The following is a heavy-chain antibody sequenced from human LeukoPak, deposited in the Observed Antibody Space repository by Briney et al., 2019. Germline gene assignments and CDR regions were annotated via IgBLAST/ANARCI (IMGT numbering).Heavy chain of an antibody. CDR2: INHSGST. Sequence: PSETLSLTCAVYGGSFSGYYWSWIRQPPGKGLEWIGEINHSGSTNYNPSLKSRVTISVDTSKNQFSLKLSSVTAADTAVYYCARVGAYSSSWPNWFDPWGQGTLVTVSS. CDR3: ARVGAYSSSWPNWFDP. V-gene: IGHV4-34*01. CDR1: GGSFSGYY. D-gene: IGHD6-13*01. J-gene: IGHJ5*02.